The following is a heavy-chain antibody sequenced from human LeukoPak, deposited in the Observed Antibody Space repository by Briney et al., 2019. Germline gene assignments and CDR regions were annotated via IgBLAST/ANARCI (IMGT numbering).Heavy chain of an antibody. J-gene: IGHJ4*02. Sequence: ASVKVSCKASENAFTSCYIHWVRQAPGQGLEWMGWIKPNRGGTNYAQKFQGRVTVTWDTSISTVYLEPTGLRSDDTAVYYCAILRGYSVSRSSFDSWGQGTLVTVSS. D-gene: IGHD5/OR15-5a*01. CDR1: ENAFTSCY. CDR3: AILRGYSVSRSSFDS. V-gene: IGHV1-2*02. CDR2: IKPNRGGT.